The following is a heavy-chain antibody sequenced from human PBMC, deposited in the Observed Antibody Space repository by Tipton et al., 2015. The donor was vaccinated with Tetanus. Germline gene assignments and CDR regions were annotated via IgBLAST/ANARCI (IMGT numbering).Heavy chain of an antibody. CDR2: FIERGGTT. CDR1: AFTSSPYA. Sequence: SLRLSCEISAFTSSPYAMSWVRQAPGKGLEWVSDFIERGGTTYYADSVKGRFTVSRDKSKNTLYLDMTSLRASDTAVYFCATLPKQWLADFGYWGQGALVTVSS. CDR3: ATLPKQWLADFGY. J-gene: IGHJ4*02. V-gene: IGHV3-23*01. D-gene: IGHD6-19*01.